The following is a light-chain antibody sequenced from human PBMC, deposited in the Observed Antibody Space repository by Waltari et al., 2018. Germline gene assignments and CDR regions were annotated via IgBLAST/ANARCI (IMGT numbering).Light chain of an antibody. CDR2: DND. CDR1: SSNIGHNY. V-gene: IGLV1-51*01. J-gene: IGLJ2*01. Sequence: QSVLTQPPSVSAAPRQKVTISCSGDSSNIGHNYVSWYQQVSGTAPKLLIDDNDKRPSGIPDRFSGSKSGTSATLDSTGLQTGDEADYYCGTWDSSLSAEVFGGGTKLTVL. CDR3: GTWDSSLSAEV.